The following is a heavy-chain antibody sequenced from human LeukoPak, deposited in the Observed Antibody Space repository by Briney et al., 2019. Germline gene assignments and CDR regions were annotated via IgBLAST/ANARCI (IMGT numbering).Heavy chain of an antibody. CDR2: ISGSGGST. Sequence: PGGSLRLSCAASGFTFTNYAMSWVRQAPGKGLACISAISGSGGSTYYADSVKGRFTISRDNSKNTLYLQMNSLRAEDTAVYYCANDPARGYNYGQRGYFAYWGQGTLVTVSS. V-gene: IGHV3-23*01. J-gene: IGHJ4*02. CDR1: GFTFTNYA. CDR3: ANDPARGYNYGQRGYFAY. D-gene: IGHD5-18*01.